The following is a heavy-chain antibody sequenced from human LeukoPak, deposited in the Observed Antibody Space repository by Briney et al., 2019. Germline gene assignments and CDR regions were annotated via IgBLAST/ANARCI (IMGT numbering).Heavy chain of an antibody. CDR3: ARAAPSLNWGYSY. CDR1: GYTFTSYG. Sequence: SVKVSCKASGYTFTSYGISWVRQAPGQGLEWMGGIIPIFGTANYAQKFQGRVTITADESTSTAYMELSSLRSEDTAVYYCARAAPSLNWGYSYWGQGTLVTVSS. V-gene: IGHV1-69*13. J-gene: IGHJ4*02. D-gene: IGHD7-27*01. CDR2: IIPIFGTA.